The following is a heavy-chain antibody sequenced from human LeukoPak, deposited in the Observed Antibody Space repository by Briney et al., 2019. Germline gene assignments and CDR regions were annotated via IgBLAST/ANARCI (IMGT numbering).Heavy chain of an antibody. CDR1: GGSISSGSYY. CDR3: ARGASSYCSSTSCYTGRNWFDP. CDR2: IYTSGST. V-gene: IGHV4-61*02. Sequence: SETLSLTCTVSGGSISSGSYYWSWIRQPAGKGLEWIGRIYTSGSTNYNPSLKSRVTISVDTSKNQFSLKLSSVTAADTAVYYCARGASSYCSSTSCYTGRNWFDPWGQGTLVTVSS. J-gene: IGHJ5*02. D-gene: IGHD2-2*02.